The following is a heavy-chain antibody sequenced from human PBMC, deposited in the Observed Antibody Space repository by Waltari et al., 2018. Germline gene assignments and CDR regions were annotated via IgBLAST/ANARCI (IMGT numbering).Heavy chain of an antibody. J-gene: IGHJ6*02. D-gene: IGHD2-2*01. CDR2: INAGNGNT. CDR1: GYTFTSYA. Sequence: QVQLVQSGAEVKKPGASVKVSCKASGYTFTSYAMHLVRQAPGQRLEWMGWINAGNGNTKYSQKFQGRVTITRDTSASTAYMELSSLRSEDTAVYYCARDQDVVVPAAMVDWGQGTTVTVSS. V-gene: IGHV1-3*01. CDR3: ARDQDVVVPAAMVD.